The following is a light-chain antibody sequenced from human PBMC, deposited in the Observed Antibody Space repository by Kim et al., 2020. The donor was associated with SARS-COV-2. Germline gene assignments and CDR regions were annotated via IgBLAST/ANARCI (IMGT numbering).Light chain of an antibody. CDR2: GKN. CDR1: SLRIYY. Sequence: ALGQTVRITCQGYSLRIYYATWYQQKPGQAPIVVIYGKNNRPSGIPDRFSGSSSGNTASLTITGTQVGDEADYYCNSRDSNDNVVFGGGTQLTVL. J-gene: IGLJ2*01. V-gene: IGLV3-19*01. CDR3: NSRDSNDNVV.